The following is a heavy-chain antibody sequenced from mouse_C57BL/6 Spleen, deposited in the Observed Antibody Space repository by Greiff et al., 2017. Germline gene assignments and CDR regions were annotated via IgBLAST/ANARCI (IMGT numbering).Heavy chain of an antibody. CDR3: ARDYYVRIGYFDV. CDR1: GFTFSDAW. J-gene: IGHJ1*03. CDR2: IRNKANNHAT. Sequence: DVKLVESGGGLVQPGGSMKLSCAASGFTFSDAWMDWVRQSPEKGLEWVAEIRNKANNHATYYAESVKGRFTISSDDSKNIVYLHMHSFRSEDTGCYYCARDYYVRIGYFDVWGTGTTVTVSS. D-gene: IGHD1-1*01. V-gene: IGHV6-6*01.